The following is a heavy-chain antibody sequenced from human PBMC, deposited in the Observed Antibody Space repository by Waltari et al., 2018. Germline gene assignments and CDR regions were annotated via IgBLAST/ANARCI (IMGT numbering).Heavy chain of an antibody. J-gene: IGHJ6*03. CDR1: GVSISRSS. CDR2: VHYTGNP. CDR3: ARLFNHYIDV. V-gene: IGHV4-59*08. Sequence: QVYLRETGPRLVKASEPLSLTCTVAGVSISRSSWSWIRQAPGEGLGWIGSVHYTGNPYYNPPLKHRVTISVDSSKNEFSLRLRSVTASDTAVYYCARLFNHYIDVWGRGTAVTVSS.